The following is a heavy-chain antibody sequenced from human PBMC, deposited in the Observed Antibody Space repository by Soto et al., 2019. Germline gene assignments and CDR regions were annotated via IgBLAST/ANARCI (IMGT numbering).Heavy chain of an antibody. V-gene: IGHV1-69*01. D-gene: IGHD5-18*01. J-gene: IGHJ4*02. CDR1: GGTFSSYA. Sequence: QVQLVQSGAEVKKPGCSVKVSCKASGGTFSSYAISWVRQAPVQGLEWMGGIIPIFGTANYAQKFQGRVTITADESTSTAYMELSSLRFEETAVYYCARESGYRYGYFGFDYWGQGTLVTVSS. CDR2: IIPIFGTA. CDR3: ARESGYRYGYFGFDY.